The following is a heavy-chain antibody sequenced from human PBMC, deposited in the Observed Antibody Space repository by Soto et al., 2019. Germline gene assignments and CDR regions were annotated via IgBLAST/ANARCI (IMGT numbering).Heavy chain of an antibody. CDR1: GFTLSSSA. Sequence: SVKVSCKTSGFTLSSSAVHWVRQARGHRLQWIGWIDVGSGNANYAQMDQERVTISRDMSTSTTYMELTSLRPEDTAVYYCARDRGFCSGGSCVGPLGAFDIWGQGTMVTVSS. V-gene: IGHV1-58*01. D-gene: IGHD2-15*01. CDR2: IDVGSGNA. CDR3: ARDRGFCSGGSCVGPLGAFDI. J-gene: IGHJ3*02.